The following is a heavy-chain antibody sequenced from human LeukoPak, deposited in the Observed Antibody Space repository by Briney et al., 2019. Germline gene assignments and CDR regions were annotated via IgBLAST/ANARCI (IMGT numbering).Heavy chain of an antibody. D-gene: IGHD3-10*01. V-gene: IGHV3-30*04. Sequence: RSLRLSCAASGFTFSSYAMHWVRQAPGKGLEWVAVISYDGSNKYYADSVKGRFTISRDNSKNTLYLQMNSLRAEDTAVYYCARGYYGYLKNWFDPWGQGTLVTVSS. J-gene: IGHJ5*02. CDR2: ISYDGSNK. CDR3: ARGYYGYLKNWFDP. CDR1: GFTFSSYA.